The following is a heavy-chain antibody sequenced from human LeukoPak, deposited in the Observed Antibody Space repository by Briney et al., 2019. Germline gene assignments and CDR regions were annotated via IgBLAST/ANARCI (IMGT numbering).Heavy chain of an antibody. V-gene: IGHV1-24*01. CDR1: GYTLTKLS. J-gene: IGHJ4*02. D-gene: IGHD4-11*01. CDR3: ATDRRAYRPLMGY. CDR2: FDPEDGET. Sequence: ASVKVSCKVSGYTLTKLSMHWVRQAPGKGLECMGGFDPEDGETIYAQKFQGRVTMSEDTSTDTAYMELSSLRSEDTAVYYCATDRRAYRPLMGYWGQGTLVTVSS.